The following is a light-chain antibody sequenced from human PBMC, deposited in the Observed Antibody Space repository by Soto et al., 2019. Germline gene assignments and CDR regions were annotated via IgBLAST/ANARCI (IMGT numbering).Light chain of an antibody. Sequence: SYELTQPPSVSVAPGKTARITCGGTNIGSKSVHWYQQKSGQAPVLVIYYESDRPSGIPERFSGSNSGNTATLTISRVEAGDEADYYCQVWDSSSDLVFGGGTKLTVL. V-gene: IGLV3-21*04. J-gene: IGLJ2*01. CDR3: QVWDSSSDLV. CDR1: NIGSKS. CDR2: YES.